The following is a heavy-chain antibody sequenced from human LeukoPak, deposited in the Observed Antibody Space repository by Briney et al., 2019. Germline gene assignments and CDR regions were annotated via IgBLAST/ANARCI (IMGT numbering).Heavy chain of an antibody. Sequence: GGSLRLSCAASGFTFSSYAMHWVRQAPGKGLEWVAVIWYDGSNKYYADSVKGRFTISRDNSKNTLYLQMNSLRAEDTAVYYCARDGPGHYYDSSGYFDYWGQGTLVTVSS. CDR3: ARDGPGHYYDSSGYFDY. J-gene: IGHJ4*02. V-gene: IGHV3-33*08. CDR2: IWYDGSNK. CDR1: GFTFSSYA. D-gene: IGHD3-22*01.